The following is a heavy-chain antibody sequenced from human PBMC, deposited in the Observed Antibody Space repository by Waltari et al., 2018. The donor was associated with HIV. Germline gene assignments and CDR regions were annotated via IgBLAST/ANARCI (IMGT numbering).Heavy chain of an antibody. V-gene: IGHV3-23*01. J-gene: IGHJ4*02. CDR3: AKERYCTNGVCYALDY. CDR2: ISGSGGST. D-gene: IGHD2-8*01. CDR1: GFTFSSYA. Sequence: EVQLLESGGGLVQPGGSLRLSCAASGFTFSSYAMSWVRQAPGKGLEWVSAISGSGGSTYYADSVKGRFTISRDNSKNTLYLQMNSLRAEDTAVYYCAKERYCTNGVCYALDYWGQGTLVTVSS.